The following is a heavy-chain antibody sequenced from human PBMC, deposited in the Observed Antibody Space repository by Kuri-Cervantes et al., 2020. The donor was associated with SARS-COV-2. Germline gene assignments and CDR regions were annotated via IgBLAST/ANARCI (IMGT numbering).Heavy chain of an antibody. V-gene: IGHV3-23*01. J-gene: IGHJ3*02. CDR2: ISGSGGST. CDR3: AKVNGTTIFRGVIGVFGI. D-gene: IGHD3-10*01. Sequence: GGSLGLSCAASGFTFSSYAMSWVRQAPGKGLEWVSAISGSGGSTYYADSVKGRFTISRDNSKNSLYLQMNSLRAEDTALYYCAKVNGTTIFRGVIGVFGIWGQGTMVTVSS. CDR1: GFTFSSYA.